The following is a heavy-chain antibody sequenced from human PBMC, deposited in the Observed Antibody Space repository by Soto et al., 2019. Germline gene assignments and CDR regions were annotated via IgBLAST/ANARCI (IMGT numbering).Heavy chain of an antibody. D-gene: IGHD3-22*01. V-gene: IGHV5-10-1*01. J-gene: IGHJ6*02. CDR1: GYSFTSYW. Sequence: PGESLKISCKGSGYSFTSYWISWGRQMPGKGLEWMGRIDPSDSYTNYSPSFQGHVTISADKSISTAYLQWSSLKASDTAMYYCARLRVDSSGYSILDVWGQGTTVTVSS. CDR2: IDPSDSYT. CDR3: ARLRVDSSGYSILDV.